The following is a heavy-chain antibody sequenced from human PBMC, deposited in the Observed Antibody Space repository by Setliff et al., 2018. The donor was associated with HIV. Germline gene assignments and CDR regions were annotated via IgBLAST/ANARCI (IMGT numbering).Heavy chain of an antibody. Sequence: SETLSLTCTVSGGSISGHYWSWIRQPPGKGLEWIGNIFYSGSTNNNPSLKSRVSISVATSKNQFSLKLRSVTAADTAVYYCARFGGTYSSNYFDFWGQGTLVTVSS. V-gene: IGHV4-59*11. CDR3: ARFGGTYSSNYFDF. CDR2: IFYSGST. CDR1: GGSISGHY. J-gene: IGHJ4*02. D-gene: IGHD1-26*01.